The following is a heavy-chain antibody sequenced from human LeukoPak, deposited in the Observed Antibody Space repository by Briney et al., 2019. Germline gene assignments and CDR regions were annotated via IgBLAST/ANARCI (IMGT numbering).Heavy chain of an antibody. J-gene: IGHJ3*02. V-gene: IGHV3-30-3*01. CDR2: ISYDGSNK. D-gene: IGHD3-22*01. CDR1: GFTFSSYV. CDR3: AKDRRWSSDYYDSSGYAPLDAFDI. Sequence: GGSLRLSCAASGFTFSSYVMHWVRQAPGKGLEWVAVISYDGSNKYYADSVKGRFTISRDNSKNTLYLQMNSLRAEDTAVYYCAKDRRWSSDYYDSSGYAPLDAFDIWGQGTMVTVSS.